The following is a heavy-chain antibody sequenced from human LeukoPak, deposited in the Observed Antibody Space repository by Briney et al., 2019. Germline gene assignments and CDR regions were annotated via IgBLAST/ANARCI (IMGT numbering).Heavy chain of an antibody. J-gene: IGHJ3*02. Sequence: PSETLSLTCTVSGGSISSSFYYWGWIRQPPGKGLEWIGNIYYTGTTNYNPSLKSRVTKSVDTSKNQFSLNLSSVTAADTAVYYCARVASVVGRGGHDAFDIWGQGTMVTVSS. CDR3: ARVASVVGRGGHDAFDI. D-gene: IGHD1-26*01. CDR1: GGSISSSFYY. V-gene: IGHV4-39*07. CDR2: IYYTGTT.